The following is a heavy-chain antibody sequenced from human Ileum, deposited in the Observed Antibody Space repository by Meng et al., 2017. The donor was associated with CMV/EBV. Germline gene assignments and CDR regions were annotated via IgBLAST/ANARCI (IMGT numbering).Heavy chain of an antibody. CDR3: DHNTGSY. D-gene: IGHD2-21*01. CDR2: IYWDGAT. Sequence: PPCTTSGCSLSTRGVAVGWIRQPPGKVLEWLGLIYWDGATRSSPSLKGSLTITKDTSKNQVVLTITNMGPSDTATDSCDHNTGSYWGQGTLVTVSS. CDR1: GCSLSTRGVA. J-gene: IGHJ4*02. V-gene: IGHV2-5*02.